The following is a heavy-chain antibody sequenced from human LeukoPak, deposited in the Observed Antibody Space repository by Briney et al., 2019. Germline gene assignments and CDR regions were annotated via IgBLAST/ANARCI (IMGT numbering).Heavy chain of an antibody. V-gene: IGHV3-74*01. CDR3: AREDSHLRVAFDM. CDR1: GFPFTRYW. D-gene: IGHD2-15*01. CDR2: VNSDGSST. Sequence: GGSLRLPGAPSGFPFTRYWMHWVRQAPGKGRVWVSRVNSDGSSTTYADSVKGRFTISRDNAKNTLYLQMSSLRAEDTAVYYCAREDSHLRVAFDMWGQGTMVTVSS. J-gene: IGHJ3*02.